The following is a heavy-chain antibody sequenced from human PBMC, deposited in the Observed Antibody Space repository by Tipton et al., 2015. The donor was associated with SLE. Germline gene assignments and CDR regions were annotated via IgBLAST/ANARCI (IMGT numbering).Heavy chain of an antibody. D-gene: IGHD6-13*01. CDR1: GFTVSSSY. CDR3: AREGSAAGRYFDL. J-gene: IGHJ2*01. V-gene: IGHV3-53*04. Sequence: SLRLSCAASGFTVSSSYMSWVRRAPGKGLEWVSVIYSGGSTYYADSVKGRFTISRHNSKNTLYLQMNSLRAEDTAVYYCAREGSAAGRYFDLWGRGTLVTVSS. CDR2: IYSGGST.